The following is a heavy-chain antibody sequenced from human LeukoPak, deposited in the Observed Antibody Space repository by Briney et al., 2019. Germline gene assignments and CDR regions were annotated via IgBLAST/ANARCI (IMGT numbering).Heavy chain of an antibody. J-gene: IGHJ3*02. CDR2: IKQDGSEK. D-gene: IGHD1-26*01. CDR3: ARDGSGELLQDAFDI. Sequence: GGSLRLSCAASGFTFSSYWMSWVRQAPGKGLEWVANIKQDGSEKYYVDSVKGRFTISRDNAKNSLYLQMNSLRAEDTAVYYCARDGSGELLQDAFDIWGQGTMVTVSS. V-gene: IGHV3-7*01. CDR1: GFTFSSYW.